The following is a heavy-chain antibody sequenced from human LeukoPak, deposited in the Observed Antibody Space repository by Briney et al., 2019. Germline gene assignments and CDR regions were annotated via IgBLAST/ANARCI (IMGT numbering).Heavy chain of an antibody. CDR3: AGSITMVRGVDY. V-gene: IGHV4-59*01. D-gene: IGHD3-10*01. CDR2: IYYSGST. CDR1: GGSISSYY. Sequence: SETLSLTCTVSGGSISSYYWSWIRQPPGKGLEWIGYIYYSGSTNYNPSLKSRVTISVDTSKNQFSLKLSSVTAADTAVYYCAGSITMVRGVDYWGQGTLVTVSS. J-gene: IGHJ4*02.